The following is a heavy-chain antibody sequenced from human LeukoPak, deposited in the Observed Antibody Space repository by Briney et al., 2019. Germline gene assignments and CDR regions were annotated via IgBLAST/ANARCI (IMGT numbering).Heavy chain of an antibody. D-gene: IGHD3-3*01. V-gene: IGHV1-69*04. J-gene: IGHJ4*02. CDR1: GGTFSSYT. Sequence: GAPVKVSCKASGGTFSSYTISWVRQAPGQGLEWMGRIIPILGIANYAQKFQGRVTITADKSTSTAYMELSSLRSEDTAVYYCAREYARTYYDFWSGYLYYWGQGTLVTVSS. CDR3: AREYARTYYDFWSGYLYY. CDR2: IIPILGIA.